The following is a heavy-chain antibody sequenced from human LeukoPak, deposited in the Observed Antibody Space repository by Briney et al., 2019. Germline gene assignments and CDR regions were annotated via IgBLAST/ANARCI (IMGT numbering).Heavy chain of an antibody. CDR3: ARADIVVVPAAIRFNAFDP. D-gene: IGHD2-2*01. Sequence: SETLSLTCTVSGGSISNNNYYWVWIRQPPGKGLEWIGSIYYSGSTYYNPSLKSRVTISVDTSKNQFSLKLSSVTAADTAVYYCARADIVVVPAAIRFNAFDPWGQGTLVTVSS. CDR1: GGSISNNNYY. J-gene: IGHJ5*02. CDR2: IYYSGST. V-gene: IGHV4-39*07.